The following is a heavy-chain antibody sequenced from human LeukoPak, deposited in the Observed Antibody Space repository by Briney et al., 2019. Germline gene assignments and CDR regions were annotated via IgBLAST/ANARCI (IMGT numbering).Heavy chain of an antibody. V-gene: IGHV3-30*18. CDR1: GFTFSSYG. Sequence: GRSLRLSCAASGFTFSSYGTHWVRQAPGKGLEWVAVISYDGSNKYYADSVKGRFTISRDNSKNTLYLQMNSLRAEDTAVYYCAKDYNEYYYGSGSPPFPFDPWGQGTLVTVSS. D-gene: IGHD3-10*01. CDR2: ISYDGSNK. CDR3: AKDYNEYYYGSGSPPFPFDP. J-gene: IGHJ5*02.